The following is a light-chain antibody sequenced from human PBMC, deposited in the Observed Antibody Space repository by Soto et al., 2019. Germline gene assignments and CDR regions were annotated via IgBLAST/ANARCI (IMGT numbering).Light chain of an antibody. V-gene: IGKV3-20*01. CDR3: QQYGGSRWT. CDR1: QSVSSTY. J-gene: IGKJ1*01. Sequence: EIVLTQSPGTLSLSPGERATLSCRASQSVSSTYLAWYQQKPGQAPRLLIYGASNRATGIPDRFSGSGSGTDFTLTISRLEPEDFAVNYCQQYGGSRWTFGQGTRVDI. CDR2: GAS.